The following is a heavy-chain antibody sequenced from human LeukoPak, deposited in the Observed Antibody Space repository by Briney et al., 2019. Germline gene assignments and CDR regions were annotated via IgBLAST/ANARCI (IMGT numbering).Heavy chain of an antibody. D-gene: IGHD3-22*01. J-gene: IGHJ3*02. CDR3: AREGYYDTSASGAFDI. Sequence: SETLSLTCIVSGGSISSSRYFWGWIRQPPGKGLEWIGSIFYSGRTYYNPPLKSRVTISVDTSKNQFSLKLTSMTAADTAVYYCAREGYYDTSASGAFDIWGQGTMVTVSS. CDR1: GGSISSSRYF. V-gene: IGHV4-39*07. CDR2: IFYSGRT.